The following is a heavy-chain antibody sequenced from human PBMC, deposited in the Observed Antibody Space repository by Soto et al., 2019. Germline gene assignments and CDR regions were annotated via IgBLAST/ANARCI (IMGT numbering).Heavy chain of an antibody. CDR3: ARDSSSTAMYYFDY. V-gene: IGHV1-2*02. J-gene: IGHJ4*02. Sequence: ASVNVSCKSSGYTFTGYYIHWVRQAPGQGLEWMGWINPNSGGTNYAQKFQGRVTMTRDTSISTAYMELSRLRSDDTAVYYCARDSSSTAMYYFDYWGQGTLVTVSS. CDR1: GYTFTGYY. CDR2: INPNSGGT. D-gene: IGHD6-6*01.